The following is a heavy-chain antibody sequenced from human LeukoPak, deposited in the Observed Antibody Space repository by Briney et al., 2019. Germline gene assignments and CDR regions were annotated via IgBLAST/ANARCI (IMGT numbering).Heavy chain of an antibody. J-gene: IGHJ4*02. CDR3: ATDPDSGGWSTFDY. V-gene: IGHV3-74*01. CDR1: GFAFSRNW. CDR2: INSEGSAT. Sequence: PGGSLRLSXAASGFAFSRNWMHWVRQAPGKGLVWVSRINSEGSATHYADSVKGRFTISRDNAKNTLYLQMNSLRAEDTAVYYCATDPDSGGWSTFDYWGQGTPVTVSS. D-gene: IGHD6-19*01.